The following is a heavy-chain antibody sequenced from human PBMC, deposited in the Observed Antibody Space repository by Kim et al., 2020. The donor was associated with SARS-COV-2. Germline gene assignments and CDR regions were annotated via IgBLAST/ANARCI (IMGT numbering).Heavy chain of an antibody. V-gene: IGHV4-34*01. Sequence: SETLSLTCAVYGGSFSGYYWSWIRQPPGKGLEWIGEINHSGSTNYNPSLKSRVTISVDTSKNQFSLKLSSVTAADTAVYYCARGPAEAPSSWFDPWGQGTLVTVSS. CDR1: GGSFSGYY. CDR2: INHSGST. J-gene: IGHJ5*02. CDR3: ARGPAEAPSSWFDP.